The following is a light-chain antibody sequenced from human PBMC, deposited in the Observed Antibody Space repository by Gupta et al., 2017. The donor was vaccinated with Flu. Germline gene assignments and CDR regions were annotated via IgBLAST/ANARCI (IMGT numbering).Light chain of an antibody. J-gene: IGKJ5*01. CDR3: QQYNSYSIT. V-gene: IGKV1-5*03. CDR2: KES. Sequence: DAQMTHSPSTLSASVGDRVTITCRASHSISIWLAWYQQKPGKAPKRLIYKESDLESWVPSRFSGGGSGTEFTLTISSLQPDDFATYYCQQYNSYSITFGQGTRLEIK. CDR1: HSISIW.